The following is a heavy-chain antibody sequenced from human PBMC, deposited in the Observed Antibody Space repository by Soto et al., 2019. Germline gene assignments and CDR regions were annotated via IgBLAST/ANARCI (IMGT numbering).Heavy chain of an antibody. Sequence: PSETLSLTCTVSGGSISSSGYYWGWIRQPPGKGLEWIGSIYYSGSTYYNPSLKSRVTISVDTSKNQFSLKVNPVTAADTAVYYCARPAAASYYYFAMDVWGQGTTVTVSS. CDR2: IYYSGST. CDR1: GGSISSSGYY. J-gene: IGHJ6*02. D-gene: IGHD6-25*01. V-gene: IGHV4-39*01. CDR3: ARPAAASYYYFAMDV.